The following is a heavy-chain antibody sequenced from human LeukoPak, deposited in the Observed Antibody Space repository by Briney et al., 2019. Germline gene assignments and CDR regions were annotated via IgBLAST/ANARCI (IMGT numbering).Heavy chain of an antibody. CDR2: INEDGGEK. CDR3: ARAGDRGAVDY. Sequence: GGSLRLSCAASGFTFSAYWMSWVRQAPGKGLEWVANINEDGGEKYHVDSVTGRFTISRDNAKNSLYLQMNSLRVEDTAVYYCARAGDRGAVDYWGQGALVTVSS. V-gene: IGHV3-7*01. D-gene: IGHD7-27*01. CDR1: GFTFSAYW. J-gene: IGHJ4*02.